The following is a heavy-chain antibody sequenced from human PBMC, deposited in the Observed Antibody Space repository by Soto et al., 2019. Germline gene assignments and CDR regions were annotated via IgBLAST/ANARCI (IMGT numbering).Heavy chain of an antibody. CDR2: INTDNGNT. CDR1: GYSFTDHS. Sequence: ASVKVSCKGSGYSFTDHSIHWERQAPGQSLEWVGWINTDNGNTEYSAKFQGRATITRDTSASTAYMELSSLTSEDTAVYYCARNMAGVDYWGQGTPVTVSS. V-gene: IGHV1-3*04. CDR3: ARNMAGVDY. J-gene: IGHJ4*02.